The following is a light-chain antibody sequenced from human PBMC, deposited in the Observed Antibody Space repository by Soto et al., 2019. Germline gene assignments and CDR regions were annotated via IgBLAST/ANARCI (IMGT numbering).Light chain of an antibody. V-gene: IGKV1-39*01. J-gene: IGKJ4*01. CDR2: AAS. CDR3: QHSCSTVLT. CDR1: QSINSY. Sequence: DIQMTQSPSSLSASVGDRVTITCRASQSINSYLNWYQQKPGKAPKLLIYAASSLQGGVPSSFSGSGSGTDFTLTISSLQREDCAIYYCQHSCSTVLTFGGGTKVEIK.